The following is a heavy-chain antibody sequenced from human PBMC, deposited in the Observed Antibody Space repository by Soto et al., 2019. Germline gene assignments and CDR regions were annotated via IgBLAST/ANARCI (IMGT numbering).Heavy chain of an antibody. J-gene: IGHJ4*02. CDR3: ARDHNPTYSSGWYEPVDY. CDR2: ISAYNGNT. V-gene: IGHV1-18*04. CDR1: GYTFTSYG. Sequence: GASVKVSCKASGYTFTSYGISWVRQAPGQGLEWMGWISAYNGNTNYAQKLQGRVTMTTDTSTSTAYMELRSLRSDDTAVYYCARDHNPTYSSGWYEPVDYWGQGTLVTVSS. D-gene: IGHD6-19*01.